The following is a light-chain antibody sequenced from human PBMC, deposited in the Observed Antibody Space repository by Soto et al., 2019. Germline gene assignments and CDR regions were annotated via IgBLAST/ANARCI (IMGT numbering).Light chain of an antibody. V-gene: IGLV2-8*01. CDR2: EVS. CDR1: SSDDGGYNY. J-gene: IGLJ2*01. CDR3: SSYAGSNPV. Sequence: QSALPQPPSATGSPGQSVTISCTGTSSDDGGYNYVSWYQQHPGKAPKLTIYEVSKRPSGVPDRFSGSKSGNTASLTVSGLQAEDEADYYCSSYAGSNPVFGGGTQLTVL.